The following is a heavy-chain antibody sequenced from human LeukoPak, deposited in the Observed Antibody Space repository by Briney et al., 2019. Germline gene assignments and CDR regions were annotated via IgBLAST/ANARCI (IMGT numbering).Heavy chain of an antibody. CDR1: GGSISNYY. J-gene: IGHJ5*02. CDR3: ARLSVLLEGFDP. D-gene: IGHD3-10*01. V-gene: IGHV4-4*07. Sequence: KASETLSLTCTVSGGSISNYYWSWIRQPAGKGLEWIGRIYSSGSTNYNPSLKSRVTMSVDTSTNQLSLKLSSVTAADTAVYYCARLSVLLEGFDPWGQGTLVTVSS. CDR2: IYSSGST.